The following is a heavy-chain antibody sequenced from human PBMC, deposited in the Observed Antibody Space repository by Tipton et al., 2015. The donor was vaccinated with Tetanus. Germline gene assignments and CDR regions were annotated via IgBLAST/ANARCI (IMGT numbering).Heavy chain of an antibody. CDR2: VYYGGPP. V-gene: IGHV4-39*01. J-gene: IGHJ5*02. CDR1: GASISTTSYY. CDR3: TTTAVGVPLDP. Sequence: TLSLTCTVSGASISTTSYYWGWVRQPPGKGLECIGSVYYGGPPYYNPSLKRRATISVDTSNNQFSLHPRSVTAADTAVYYCTTTAVGVPLDPWGQGTLVTVSS. D-gene: IGHD6-13*01.